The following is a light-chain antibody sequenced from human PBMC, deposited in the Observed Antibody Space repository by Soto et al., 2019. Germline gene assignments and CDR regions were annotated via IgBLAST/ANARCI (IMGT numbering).Light chain of an antibody. CDR2: EVS. V-gene: IGLV2-14*01. CDR1: SSDVGPYNY. CDR3: SSYTPSSTVV. J-gene: IGLJ2*01. Sequence: QSVLTQPASVSGSPGQSITISCTGTSSDVGPYNYVSWYQQHPGKAPKVMIYEVSNRPSGVSNRFSGSKSGNTASLTISGLQAEDEADYYCSSYTPSSTVVFGGGTKVTVL.